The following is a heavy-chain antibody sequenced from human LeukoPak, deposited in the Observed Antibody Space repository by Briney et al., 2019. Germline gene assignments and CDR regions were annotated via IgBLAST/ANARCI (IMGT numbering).Heavy chain of an antibody. D-gene: IGHD1-7*01. CDR3: ARDKLELNNWFDP. Sequence: SVKVSCKASGYTFTSYGISWVRQAPGQGLEWMGRIIPIFGIANYAQKFQGRVTITADKSTSTAYMELSSLRSEDTAVYYCARDKLELNNWFDPWGQGTLVTVSS. CDR1: GYTFTSYG. CDR2: IIPIFGIA. V-gene: IGHV1-69*04. J-gene: IGHJ5*02.